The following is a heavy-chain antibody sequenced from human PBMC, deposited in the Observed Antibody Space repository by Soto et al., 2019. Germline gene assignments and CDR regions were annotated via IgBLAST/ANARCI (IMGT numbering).Heavy chain of an antibody. D-gene: IGHD4-4*01. CDR3: ARDAAAVTTRYYYYGMDV. Sequence: QVQLVQSGAEVKKPGASVKVSCKASGYTFTGYYMHWVRQAPGQGLEWMGWINPNSGGTNYAQKFQGWVTITRETSISTAYMELRRLRSDDTAVYYCARDAAAVTTRYYYYGMDVWGQGTTVTVSS. CDR1: GYTFTGYY. J-gene: IGHJ6*02. CDR2: INPNSGGT. V-gene: IGHV1-2*04.